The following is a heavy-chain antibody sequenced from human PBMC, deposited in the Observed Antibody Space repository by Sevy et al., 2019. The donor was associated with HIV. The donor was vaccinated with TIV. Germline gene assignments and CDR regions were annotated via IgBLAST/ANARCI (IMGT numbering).Heavy chain of an antibody. CDR2: INHSGST. J-gene: IGHJ6*02. CDR1: GGSFSGYY. D-gene: IGHD3-3*01. CDR3: ARIPYYDFWSGYYVRSYYYYGMDV. V-gene: IGHV4-34*01. Sequence: SETLSLTCAVYGGSFSGYYWSWIRQPPGKGLEWIGEINHSGSTNYNPSLKSRVTISVDTSKNQFSLKLGSVPAADTAVYYCARIPYYDFWSGYYVRSYYYYGMDVWGQGTTVTVSS.